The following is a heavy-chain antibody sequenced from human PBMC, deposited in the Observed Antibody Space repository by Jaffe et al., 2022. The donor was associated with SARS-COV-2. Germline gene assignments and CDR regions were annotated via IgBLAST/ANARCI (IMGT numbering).Heavy chain of an antibody. V-gene: IGHV4-34*01. D-gene: IGHD6-19*01. CDR1: GGSFSGYY. CDR2: INHSGST. CDR3: ARGRIAVAGTGNWFDP. Sequence: QVQLQQWGAGLLKPSETLSLTCAVYGGSFSGYYWSWIRQPPGKGLEWIGEINHSGSTNYNPSLKSRVTISVDTSKNQFSLKLSSVTAADTAVYYCARGRIAVAGTGNWFDPWGQGTLVTVSS. J-gene: IGHJ5*02.